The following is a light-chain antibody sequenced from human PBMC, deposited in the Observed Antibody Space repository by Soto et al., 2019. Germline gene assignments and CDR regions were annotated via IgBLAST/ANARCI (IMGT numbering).Light chain of an antibody. CDR3: CSYAGSSTFV. J-gene: IGLJ1*01. CDR1: SSDVGSYNL. V-gene: IGLV2-23*03. CDR2: EGS. Sequence: QSVLTQPASVSGSPGESIPISCTGTSSDVGSYNLVSWYQQHPGKAPKLMIYEGSKRPSGVSNRFSGSKSGNTASLTISGLQAEDEADYYCCSYAGSSTFVFGTGTKGTVL.